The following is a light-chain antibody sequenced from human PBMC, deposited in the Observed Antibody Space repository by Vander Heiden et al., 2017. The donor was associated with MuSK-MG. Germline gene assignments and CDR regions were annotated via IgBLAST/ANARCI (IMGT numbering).Light chain of an antibody. J-gene: IGKJ1*01. Sequence: AIQMTQSPSSLSASVGDRVTITCRASQGIRNDLGWYQQKPGKAPKLLIYAASSLQSGVPSRFSGSGSGTAFTLTISSLLPADFATYYCRQEYDYPPTFGQGTKVEIK. V-gene: IGKV1-6*01. CDR1: QGIRND. CDR2: AAS. CDR3: RQEYDYPPT.